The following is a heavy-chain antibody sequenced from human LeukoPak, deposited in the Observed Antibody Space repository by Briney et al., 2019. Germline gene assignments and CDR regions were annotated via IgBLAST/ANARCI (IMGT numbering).Heavy chain of an antibody. CDR3: ARGSGVWFGENYYYYMDV. D-gene: IGHD3-10*01. CDR1: EYTFTGYY. CDR2: INSNNGDT. V-gene: IGHV1/OR15-2*03. J-gene: IGHJ6*03. Sequence: RASVKVSCKASEYTFTGYYMHWVRQAPGQGLEWMGWINSNNGDTKYAQKIQGRVTMTTDTSTSTAYMELRSLRSDDTAVYYCARGSGVWFGENYYYYMDVWGRGTTVTVSS.